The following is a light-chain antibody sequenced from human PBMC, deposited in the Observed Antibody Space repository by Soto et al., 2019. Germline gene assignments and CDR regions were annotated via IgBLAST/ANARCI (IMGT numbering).Light chain of an antibody. Sequence: EIVMTLSPATLSVSPGERATLSCRASQSVSSNLAWYQQKPGQAPRLLIYGASTRATGIPARFSGSGSGTEFTLTISSLQSEDFAVYYCQQYNNWPLTFGGGTKV. V-gene: IGKV3-15*01. CDR1: QSVSSN. CDR3: QQYNNWPLT. J-gene: IGKJ4*01. CDR2: GAS.